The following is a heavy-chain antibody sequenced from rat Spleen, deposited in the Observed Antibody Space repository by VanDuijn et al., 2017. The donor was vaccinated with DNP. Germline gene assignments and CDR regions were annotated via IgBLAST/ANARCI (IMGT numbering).Heavy chain of an antibody. CDR2: ITSSGGST. CDR3: AKRGRDYYAMDA. D-gene: IGHD4-1*01. V-gene: IGHV5-31*01. CDR1: GFTFNNYW. Sequence: EVQLVESGGDLVQPGRSLKLSCVASGFTFNNYWMTWIRQVPGKGLEWVASITSSGGSTYYPDSVKGRFTISRDNAKNTLYLQMNSLRSEDTATYYCAKRGRDYYAMDAWGQGTSVTVSS. J-gene: IGHJ4*01.